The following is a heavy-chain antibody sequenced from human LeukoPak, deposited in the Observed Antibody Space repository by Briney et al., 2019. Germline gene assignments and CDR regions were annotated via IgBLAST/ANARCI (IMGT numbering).Heavy chain of an antibody. Sequence: ASVKVSCKASGYTFTSNGISWVRQAPGQGLEWMGWISAYNGNTNYAQKLQGRVTMTTDTSTSTAYMELRSLRSDDTAVYYCARESQVPRLRGNWFDPRGQGTLVTVSS. D-gene: IGHD5-12*01. CDR3: ARESQVPRLRGNWFDP. V-gene: IGHV1-18*01. CDR1: GYTFTSNG. J-gene: IGHJ5*02. CDR2: ISAYNGNT.